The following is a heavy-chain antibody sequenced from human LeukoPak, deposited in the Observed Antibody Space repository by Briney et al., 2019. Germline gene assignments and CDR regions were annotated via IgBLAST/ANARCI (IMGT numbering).Heavy chain of an antibody. Sequence: PSETLSLTCSVSGDSINNNYWSWIRQSPGKGLQWIGDIHSTGGTYYNPSLHSRVTISRDTSNNHFSLTMTSVTAADTAVYYCARLRSTSSYINWFDPWGQGALVTLSS. J-gene: IGHJ5*02. CDR1: GDSINNNY. CDR2: IHSTGGT. D-gene: IGHD6-6*01. V-gene: IGHV4-4*09. CDR3: ARLRSTSSYINWFDP.